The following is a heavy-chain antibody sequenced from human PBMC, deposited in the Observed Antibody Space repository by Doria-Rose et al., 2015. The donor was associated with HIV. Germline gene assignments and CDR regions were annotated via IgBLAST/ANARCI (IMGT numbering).Heavy chain of an antibody. CDR3: ARIKSSRWYHKYYFDF. D-gene: IGHD6-13*01. CDR2: IVSDDVR. CDR1: GVSLSSPGMG. J-gene: IGHJ4*02. V-gene: IGHV2-26*01. Sequence: QVTLKESGPVLVKPTETLTLTCTVSGVSLSSPGMGVSWIRQPPGKALDWLASIVSDDVRSYKTSLKSRPTISRGTSKSQVVLTMTDMDPVDTATYYCARIKSSRWYHKYYFDFWGQGTLVIVSA.